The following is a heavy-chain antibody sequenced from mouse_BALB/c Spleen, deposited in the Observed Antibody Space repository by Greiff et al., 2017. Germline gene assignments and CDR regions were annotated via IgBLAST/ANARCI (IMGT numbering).Heavy chain of an antibody. V-gene: IGHV1-39*01. Sequence: VQLQQTGPELVKPGASVKISCKASGYSFTDYIMLWVKQSHGKSLEWIGNINPYYGSTSYNLKFKGKATLTVDKSSSTAYMQLNSLTSEDSAVYYCARKMGLSYAMDYWGQGTSVTVSS. CDR3: ARKMGLSYAMDY. CDR1: GYSFTDYI. D-gene: IGHD4-1*01. CDR2: INPYYGST. J-gene: IGHJ4*01.